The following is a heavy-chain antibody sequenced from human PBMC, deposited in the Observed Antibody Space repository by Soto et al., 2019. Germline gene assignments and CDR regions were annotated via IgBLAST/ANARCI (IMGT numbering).Heavy chain of an antibody. J-gene: IGHJ4*02. D-gene: IGHD4-17*01. Sequence: SETLSLTCTFSGGSISSSSYYLGWIRQPPGKGLEWIGYIYYSGSTYYNPSLKSRVTISVDTSKNQFSLKLSSVTAADTAVYYCARGMTTVTTLDYWGQGTLVTVSS. CDR1: GGSISSSSYY. CDR3: ARGMTTVTTLDY. V-gene: IGHV4-39*07. CDR2: IYYSGST.